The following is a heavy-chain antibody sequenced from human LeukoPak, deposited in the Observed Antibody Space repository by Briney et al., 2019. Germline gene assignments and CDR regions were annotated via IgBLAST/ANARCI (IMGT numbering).Heavy chain of an antibody. V-gene: IGHV3-74*01. Sequence: GGSLRLSCAASGFTFSSYWMHWVRQAPGKGLVWVSRINSDGSSTTYADSVKGRFTISRDNAKNTLSLQMNSLRAEDTAVYYCARVSGSYSIYYGMDVWGQGTTVTVSS. CDR1: GFTFSSYW. J-gene: IGHJ6*02. D-gene: IGHD1-26*01. CDR2: INSDGSST. CDR3: ARVSGSYSIYYGMDV.